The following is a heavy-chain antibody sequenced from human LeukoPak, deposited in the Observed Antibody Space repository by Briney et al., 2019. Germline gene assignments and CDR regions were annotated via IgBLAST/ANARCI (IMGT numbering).Heavy chain of an antibody. J-gene: IGHJ4*02. V-gene: IGHV3-30*04. D-gene: IGHD4-23*01. CDR1: GFTFSSYA. CDR2: ISSDGSKK. Sequence: GGSLGPSCEVSGFTFSSYAMHWVRQAPGKGLEWVAVISSDGSKKDYADSVKGRFTISRDNSKNTLYLQMNSLRAEDTAVYYCARGAHKRDDYGGFFDYWGQGTLVTVSS. CDR3: ARGAHKRDDYGGFFDY.